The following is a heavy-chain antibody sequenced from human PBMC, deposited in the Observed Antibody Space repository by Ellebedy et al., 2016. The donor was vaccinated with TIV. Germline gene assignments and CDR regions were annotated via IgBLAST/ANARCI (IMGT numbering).Heavy chain of an antibody. Sequence: MPSETLSLTCTVSGGSLNTYYWSWIRQPPGKGLEWLGEIFHTGSINYNPSLRSRITILVYKSKNQFYLNLTSLTAADTALYYCARRAIKIFGETDVFDLWGQGTVVTVSS. V-gene: IGHV4-59*01. D-gene: IGHD3-3*01. CDR1: GGSLNTYY. CDR3: ARRAIKIFGETDVFDL. CDR2: IFHTGSI. J-gene: IGHJ3*01.